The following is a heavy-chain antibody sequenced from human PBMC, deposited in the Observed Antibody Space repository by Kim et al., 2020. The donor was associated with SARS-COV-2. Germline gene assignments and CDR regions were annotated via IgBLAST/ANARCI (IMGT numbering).Heavy chain of an antibody. J-gene: IGHJ4*02. CDR2: IIGSGTTI. D-gene: IGHD4-4*01. CDR1: GFTFSSYE. Sequence: GGSLRLSCAASGFTFSSYEMNWVRQAPGKGLEWVSYIIGSGTTIYYADSVRGRFTISRDNDKNSLYLQMNSLRAEDTAVYYCARGPNYSPFDYWGQGTLVTRSS. V-gene: IGHV3-48*03. CDR3: ARGPNYSPFDY.